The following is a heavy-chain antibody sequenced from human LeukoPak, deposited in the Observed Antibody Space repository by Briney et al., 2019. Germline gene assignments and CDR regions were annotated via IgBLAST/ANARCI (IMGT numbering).Heavy chain of an antibody. CDR3: TRVIVAVPGYFDYFDF. Sequence: GGSLRLSCTASGFSFSNHCMRWIRQAPGKGLEWVANTNEDGSNKWHLGSVKGRFTVSRDNARNSLYLQMNSLRVEDTAVYYCTRVIVAVPGYFDYFDFWGQGVLVTVSS. D-gene: IGHD6-19*01. CDR2: TNEDGSNK. V-gene: IGHV3-7*01. CDR1: GFSFSNHC. J-gene: IGHJ4*02.